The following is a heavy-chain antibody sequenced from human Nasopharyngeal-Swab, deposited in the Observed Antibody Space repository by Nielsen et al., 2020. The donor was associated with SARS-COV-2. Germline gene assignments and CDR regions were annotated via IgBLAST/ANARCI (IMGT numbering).Heavy chain of an antibody. V-gene: IGHV4-59*01. CDR3: ARGSFWYDSSGYPAEGDAFDI. J-gene: IGHJ3*02. D-gene: IGHD3-22*01. Sequence: SETLSLTCTVSGGSISTYYWSWIRQPPGKGLEWIGYIYYSGSTNYNPSLQSRLTISVDTSKNQFSLKLSSVTAADTAVYYCARGSFWYDSSGYPAEGDAFDIWGQGTMVTVSS. CDR1: GGSISTYY. CDR2: IYYSGST.